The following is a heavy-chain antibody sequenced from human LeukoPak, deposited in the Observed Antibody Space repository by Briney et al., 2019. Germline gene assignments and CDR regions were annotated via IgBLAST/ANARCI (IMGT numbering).Heavy chain of an antibody. V-gene: IGHV3-66*01. D-gene: IGHD3-22*01. CDR3: AKGSLHLRYYYDSSGYYHY. Sequence: GGSLRLSCAASGFTVSSNYMSWVRQAPGKGLEWVSLIYSGGSTYYADSVKGRFTISRDNSKNTLYLQMNSLRAEDTAVYYCAKGSLHLRYYYDSSGYYHYWGQGTLVTVSS. CDR2: IYSGGST. J-gene: IGHJ4*02. CDR1: GFTVSSNY.